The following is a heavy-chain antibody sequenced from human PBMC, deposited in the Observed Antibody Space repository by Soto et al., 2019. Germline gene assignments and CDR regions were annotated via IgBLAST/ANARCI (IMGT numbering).Heavy chain of an antibody. CDR3: TTPNNSQPNNYYYYYGMDV. Sequence: EVQLVESGGGLVQPGGSLKLSCAASGFTFSGSAMHWVRQASGKGLEWVGRIRSKANSYATAYAASVKGRFTISRDDSKNTAYLQMNSLKTEETAVDYCTTPNNSQPNNYYYYYGMDVWGQGTTVTVSS. J-gene: IGHJ6*02. V-gene: IGHV3-73*02. D-gene: IGHD1-20*01. CDR2: IRSKANSYAT. CDR1: GFTFSGSA.